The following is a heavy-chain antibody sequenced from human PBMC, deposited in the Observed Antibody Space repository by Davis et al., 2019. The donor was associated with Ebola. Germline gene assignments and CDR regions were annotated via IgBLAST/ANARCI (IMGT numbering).Heavy chain of an antibody. CDR3: AREADYYDSSGYSHYFDY. CDR2: ISSSSSYI. Sequence: GESLKISCAASGFTFSRYTMNWVRQAPGKGLEWVSSISSSSSYIYYADSVKGRFTIYRDNAKNSLYLQMNSLRAEDTAVYYCAREADYYDSSGYSHYFDYWGQGTLVTVSS. J-gene: IGHJ4*02. V-gene: IGHV3-21*01. CDR1: GFTFSRYT. D-gene: IGHD3-22*01.